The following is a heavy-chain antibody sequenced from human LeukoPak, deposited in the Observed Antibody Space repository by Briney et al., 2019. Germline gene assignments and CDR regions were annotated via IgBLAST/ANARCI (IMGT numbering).Heavy chain of an antibody. V-gene: IGHV4-59*08. D-gene: IGHD6-13*01. CDR3: ARLTIAAAGTSFDY. J-gene: IGHJ4*02. CDR2: IYYSGST. Sequence: GSLRLSCAASGFTFSSYAMSWVRQPPGKGLEWIGYIYYSGSTNYNPSLKSRVTISVDTSKNQFSLKLSSVTAADTAVYYCARLTIAAAGTSFDYWGQGTLVTVSS. CDR1: GFTFSSYA.